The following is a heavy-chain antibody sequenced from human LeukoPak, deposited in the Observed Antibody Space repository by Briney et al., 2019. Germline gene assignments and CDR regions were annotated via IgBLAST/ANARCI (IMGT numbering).Heavy chain of an antibody. J-gene: IGHJ4*02. CDR2: INHSGST. CDR3: ARGLLDSVFDY. Sequence: PSETLSLTCAVYGGSFSGYYWSWIRQPPGKGLEWIGEINHSGSTNYNPSLKSRVTISVDRSRNQFSLKLSSVTAADTAMYYCARGLLDSVFDYWGQGTLVTVSS. D-gene: IGHD3-3*01. CDR1: GGSFSGYY. V-gene: IGHV4-34*01.